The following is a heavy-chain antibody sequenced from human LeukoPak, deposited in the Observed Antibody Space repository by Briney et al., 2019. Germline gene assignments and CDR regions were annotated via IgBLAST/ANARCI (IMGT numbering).Heavy chain of an antibody. Sequence: PGRSLRLSCAASGSTFSSYGMHWVRQAPGKGLEWVAVIWYDGSNKYYADSVKGRFTISRDNSKNTLYLQMNSLRAEDTAVYYCGDAGWKDAFDIWGQGTMVTVSS. V-gene: IGHV3-30*19. CDR2: IWYDGSNK. CDR3: GDAGWKDAFDI. J-gene: IGHJ3*02. CDR1: GSTFSSYG. D-gene: IGHD1-1*01.